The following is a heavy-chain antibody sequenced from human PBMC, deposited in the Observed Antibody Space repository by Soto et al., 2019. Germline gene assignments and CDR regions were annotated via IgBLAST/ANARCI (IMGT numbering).Heavy chain of an antibody. V-gene: IGHV3-7*01. CDR3: ANAGT. Sequence: GGSLRLSCAASGFTFSRYWMSWVRQAPGKGPEWVASIKQDVSAKYYVDSVKGRFTISRDNAKSSLDLQMNSLRAEDTAVYYCANAGTWGQGTMVTVSS. CDR2: IKQDVSAK. J-gene: IGHJ3*01. D-gene: IGHD1-26*01. CDR1: GFTFSRYW.